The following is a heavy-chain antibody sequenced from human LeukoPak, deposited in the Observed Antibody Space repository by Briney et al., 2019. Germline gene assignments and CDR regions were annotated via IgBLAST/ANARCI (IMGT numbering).Heavy chain of an antibody. CDR3: ARETVDDSGSYTLFDY. CDR1: GGSISSYY. D-gene: IGHD1-26*01. J-gene: IGHJ4*02. CDR2: ISPSGSASGTI. V-gene: IGHV4-4*07. Sequence: SETLSLTCTVSGGSISSYYWSWIRQPAGKGLEWIGRISPSGSASGTISYNPSLKSRVTMSVDTSKNQFSLKLSSVTAADTAVCYCARETVDDSGSYTLFDYWGQGTLVTVSS.